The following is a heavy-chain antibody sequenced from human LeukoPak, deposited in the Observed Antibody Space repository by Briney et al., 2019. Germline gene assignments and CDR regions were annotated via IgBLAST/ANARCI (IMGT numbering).Heavy chain of an antibody. J-gene: IGHJ5*02. V-gene: IGHV1-2*06. CDR3: ARETYSSSSRWFDP. Sequence: ASVKVSCKASGYTFTGYYMHWVRQAPGQGLEWMGRINPNSGGTNYAQKFQGRVTMTRDTSIGTAYMELSRLRSDDTAVYYCARETYSSSSRWFDPWGQGTLVTVSS. CDR1: GYTFTGYY. D-gene: IGHD6-6*01. CDR2: INPNSGGT.